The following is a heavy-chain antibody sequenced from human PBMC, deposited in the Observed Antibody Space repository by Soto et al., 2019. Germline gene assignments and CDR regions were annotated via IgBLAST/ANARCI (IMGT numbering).Heavy chain of an antibody. V-gene: IGHV4-59*01. CDR1: GGSISSYY. CDR2: IYYSGST. D-gene: IGHD6-6*01. Sequence: QVQLQESGPGLVKPSETLSLTCTVSGGSISSYYWSWIRQPPGKGLEWIGYIYYSGSTNYNPSLKSRVTISVDTSKNQFSLKLSSVTAADTAVYYCARQIAARSKPKTKNYYYYGMDVWGQGTTVTVSS. CDR3: ARQIAARSKPKTKNYYYYGMDV. J-gene: IGHJ6*02.